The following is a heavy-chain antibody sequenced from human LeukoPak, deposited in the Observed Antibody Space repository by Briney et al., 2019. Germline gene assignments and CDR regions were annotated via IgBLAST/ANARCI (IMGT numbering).Heavy chain of an antibody. CDR3: AADLCSGGSCYSNY. D-gene: IGHD2-15*01. CDR1: GFTFTSSP. CDR2: IVVGSGNT. V-gene: IGHV1-58*02. J-gene: IGHJ4*02. Sequence: SVKVSCKASGFTFTSSPMQWVRQARGQRLEWIGWIVVGSGNTNYAQKFQERATITRDMSTGTAYMELSSLRSEDTAVYYCAADLCSGGSCYSNYWGLGTLVTVSS.